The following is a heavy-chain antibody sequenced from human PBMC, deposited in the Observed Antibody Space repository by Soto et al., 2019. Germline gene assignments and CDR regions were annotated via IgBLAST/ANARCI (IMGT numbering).Heavy chain of an antibody. CDR1: GFTFSSYA. CDR3: VKPHNWNSLFSWFDP. J-gene: IGHJ5*02. D-gene: IGHD1-7*01. CDR2: ISSNGGST. Sequence: GGSLRVSCSASGFTFSSYAMHWVRQAPGKGLEYVSAISSNGGSTYYADSVKGRFTISRDNSKNTLYLQMSSLRAEDTAVYYCVKPHNWNSLFSWFDPWGQGTLVTVSS. V-gene: IGHV3-64D*06.